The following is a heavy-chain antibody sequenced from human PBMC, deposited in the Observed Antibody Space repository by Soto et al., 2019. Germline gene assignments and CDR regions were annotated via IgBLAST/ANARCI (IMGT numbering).Heavy chain of an antibody. V-gene: IGHV1-69*02. CDR1: GGTFSSYT. CDR2: IIPILGIA. J-gene: IGHJ5*02. Sequence: QVQLVQSGAEVKKPGSSVKVSCKASGGTFSSYTISWVRQAPGQGLEWMGRIIPILGIANYAQKFQGRVTITEDKSTSTAYMELSSLRSEDTAVYYCAIQAPSRPNLNIDNNWFDPWGQGTLVTVSS. CDR3: AIQAPSRPNLNIDNNWFDP. D-gene: IGHD1-20*01.